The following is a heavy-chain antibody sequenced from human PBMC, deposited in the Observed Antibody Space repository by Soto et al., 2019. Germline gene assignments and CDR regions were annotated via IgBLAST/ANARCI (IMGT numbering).Heavy chain of an antibody. CDR3: ASERASYRTGFYDDAFDV. CDR2: VYSSGST. J-gene: IGHJ3*01. D-gene: IGHD6-25*01. CDR1: GGSVSSGAYY. V-gene: IGHV4-61*08. Sequence: SETLSLTCTVSGGSVSSGAYYWSWIRQPPGKGLEWIGYVYSSGSTAYNPSLKSRLAMSVDPSKRQFSLTLTSVTAADTAVYYCASERASYRTGFYDDAFDVWGQGTTVTVSS.